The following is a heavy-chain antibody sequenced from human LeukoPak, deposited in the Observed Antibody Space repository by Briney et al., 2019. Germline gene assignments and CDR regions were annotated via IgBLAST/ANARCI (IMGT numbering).Heavy chain of an antibody. D-gene: IGHD3-9*01. CDR2: IYHGGST. Sequence: SETLSLTCTVSGYSISSGYYWGWIRQPPGKGLEWIGSIYHGGSTSYNPSLKSRVTISVDTSKNQFSLKLSSVTAADTAVYYCARHSSRERLRYFDWLFDWGQGTLVTVSS. CDR3: ARHSSRERLRYFDWLFD. V-gene: IGHV4-38-2*02. J-gene: IGHJ4*02. CDR1: GYSISSGYY.